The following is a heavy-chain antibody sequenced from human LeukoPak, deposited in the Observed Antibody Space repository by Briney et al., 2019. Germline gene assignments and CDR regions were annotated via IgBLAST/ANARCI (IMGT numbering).Heavy chain of an antibody. Sequence: PSETLSLTCAVYGGSFSGYYWSWIRQPPGKGLEWIGEINHSGSTNYNPSLKSRVTISVDTSKNQFSLKLSSVTAADTAVYYCASFHIVVVPAANIAYNWFDPWGQGTLVTVSS. J-gene: IGHJ5*02. CDR3: ASFHIVVVPAANIAYNWFDP. CDR1: GGSFSGYY. CDR2: INHSGST. D-gene: IGHD2-2*01. V-gene: IGHV4-34*01.